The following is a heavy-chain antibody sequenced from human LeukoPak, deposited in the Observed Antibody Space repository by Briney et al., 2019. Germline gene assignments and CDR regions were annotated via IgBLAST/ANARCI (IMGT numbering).Heavy chain of an antibody. CDR2: VNLQGST. J-gene: IGHJ6*02. D-gene: IGHD4-17*01. V-gene: IGHV4-4*02. Sequence: SETLSLTCGVSGGSISNTNWWTWVRQPPGKGLEWIGEVNLQGSTYYNPSLRSRVTISVDTSKNQVSLKLSSVTAADTAVYYCAMTVSRYYGMDVWGQGTTVTVSS. CDR1: GGSISNTNW. CDR3: AMTVSRYYGMDV.